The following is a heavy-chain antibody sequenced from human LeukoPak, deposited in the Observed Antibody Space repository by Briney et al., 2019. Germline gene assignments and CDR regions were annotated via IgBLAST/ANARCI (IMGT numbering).Heavy chain of an antibody. D-gene: IGHD2-2*01. CDR1: GGSVNNYY. CDR3: ARGDFCSSSSCYLRPMDV. V-gene: IGHV4-59*02. J-gene: IGHJ6*03. Sequence: SETLSLTCTVSGGSVNNYYWSWIRQPPGKGLDWIGYIYRGSTTYNPSLKSRVTMSVDTAKNQFSLKLRSVTAADTAVYYCARGDFCSSSSCYLRPMDVWGKGTTVTVSS. CDR2: IYRGST.